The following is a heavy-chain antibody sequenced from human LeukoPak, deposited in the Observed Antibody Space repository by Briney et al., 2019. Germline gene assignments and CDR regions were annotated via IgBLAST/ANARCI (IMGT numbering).Heavy chain of an antibody. CDR3: AKDMDYYDSSGYAFDY. CDR2: ISWNSGSI. V-gene: IGHV3-9*01. CDR1: GFTFDDYA. J-gene: IGHJ4*02. D-gene: IGHD3-22*01. Sequence: GGSLRLSCAASGFTFDDYAMHWVRQAPGKGLEWVSGISWNSGSIGYADSVKGRFTISRDNAKNSLYLQMNSLRAEDTALCYCAKDMDYYDSSGYAFDYWGQGTLVTVSS.